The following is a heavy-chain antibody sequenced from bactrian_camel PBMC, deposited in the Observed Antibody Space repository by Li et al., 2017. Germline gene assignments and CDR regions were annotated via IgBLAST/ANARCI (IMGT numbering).Heavy chain of an antibody. Sequence: VQLVESGGGLVQPGGSLRVSFAASGFTFSTYWMYWVRQAPGKGLECVSVINSLGGTTYYADSVKGRFTISRDNAKNTLSLQLNSLKTEDTAMYYCARYVTLATIGLGYLGQGTQVTVSS. D-gene: IGHD4*01. V-gene: IGHV3S1*01. CDR1: GFTFSTYW. CDR2: INSLGGTT. CDR3: ARYVTLATIGLGY. J-gene: IGHJ6*01.